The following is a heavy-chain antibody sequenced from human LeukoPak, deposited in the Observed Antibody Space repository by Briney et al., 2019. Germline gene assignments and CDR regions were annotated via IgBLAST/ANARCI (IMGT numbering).Heavy chain of an antibody. D-gene: IGHD3-10*01. CDR3: ARASTSHYGSGSEIDY. CDR2: IYHSGST. CDR1: GYSISSGYY. V-gene: IGHV4-38-2*02. J-gene: IGHJ4*02. Sequence: PSETLSLTCTVSGYSISSGYYWGWIRQPPGKGLEWIGSIYHSGSTYYNPSLKSRVTISVDTSKNQFSLKLSSVTAADTAVYYCARASTSHYGSGSEIDYWGQGTLVTVSS.